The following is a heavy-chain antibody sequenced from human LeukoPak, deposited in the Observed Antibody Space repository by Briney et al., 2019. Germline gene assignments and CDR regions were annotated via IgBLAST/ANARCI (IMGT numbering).Heavy chain of an antibody. CDR2: IYYSGSTS. CDR1: GGSISSGGYY. V-gene: IGHV4-31*03. D-gene: IGHD2-2*01. CDR3: ARDCSSTTCPKLDY. Sequence: PSETLSLTCTVSGGSISSGGYYWSWVRQPPGKGLEWIGYIYYSGSTSYYNPSLKSRVTISVDTSKNQFSLRLSSVTAADTAVYYCARDCSSTTCPKLDYWGQGTLVTVSS. J-gene: IGHJ4*02.